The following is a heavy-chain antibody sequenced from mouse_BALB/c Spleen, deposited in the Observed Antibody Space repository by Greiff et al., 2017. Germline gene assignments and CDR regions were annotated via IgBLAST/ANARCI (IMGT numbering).Heavy chain of an antibody. D-gene: IGHD1-1*01. V-gene: IGHV2-6-7*01. CDR3: ARDYYGSSYDYAMDY. Sequence: VQGVESGPGLVAPSQSLSITCTVSGFSLTGYGVNWVRQPPGKGLEWLGMIWGDGSTDYNSALKSRLSISKDNSKSQVFLKMNSLQTDDTARYYCARDYYGSSYDYAMDYWGQGTSVTVSS. CDR2: IWGDGST. J-gene: IGHJ4*01. CDR1: GFSLTGYG.